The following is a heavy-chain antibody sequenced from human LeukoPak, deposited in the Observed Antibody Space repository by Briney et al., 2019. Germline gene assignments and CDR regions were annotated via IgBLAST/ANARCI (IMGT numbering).Heavy chain of an antibody. J-gene: IGHJ5*02. CDR2: IYYSGNT. CDR1: GGSISSGGYY. Sequence: SETLSLTCTVSGGSISSGGYYWSWIRQHPGKGLEWIGYIYYSGNTYYSPSLKSRVTISVDTSKNQFSLKLSSVTAADTAVYYCARATESGSGSYVLWWFDPWGQGTLVTVSS. D-gene: IGHD3-10*01. V-gene: IGHV4-31*03. CDR3: ARATESGSGSYVLWWFDP.